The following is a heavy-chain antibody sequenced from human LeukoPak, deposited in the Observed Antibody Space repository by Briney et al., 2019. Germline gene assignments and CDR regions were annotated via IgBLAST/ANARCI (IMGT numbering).Heavy chain of an antibody. CDR2: IDHSGST. V-gene: IGHV4-34*01. Sequence: PSETLSLTCAVYDESFSGYYCSWIRQPPRKGLEWIGEIDHSGSTNYNPSLLSRVTISVDTSKNQFSLKLSSVTAADTAVYYCARRVAVTGYYGMDVWGQGTTVTVSS. CDR3: ARRVAVTGYYGMDV. CDR1: DESFSGYY. J-gene: IGHJ6*02. D-gene: IGHD6-19*01.